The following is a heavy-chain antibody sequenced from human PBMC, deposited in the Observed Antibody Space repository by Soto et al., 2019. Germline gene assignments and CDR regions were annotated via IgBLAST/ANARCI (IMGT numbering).Heavy chain of an antibody. J-gene: IGHJ4*02. Sequence: EASVKVSCKASGYTFTNYYMHWVLQAPGQGLEWMGIIYPSGGSTRNAQKFQGRVTMTRDTSTSTVYMELSSLRSEDTAVYYCARDFSGHMDYWGRGTLVTVSS. CDR2: IYPSGGST. CDR3: ARDFSGHMDY. D-gene: IGHD3-10*01. V-gene: IGHV1-46*01. CDR1: GYTFTNYY.